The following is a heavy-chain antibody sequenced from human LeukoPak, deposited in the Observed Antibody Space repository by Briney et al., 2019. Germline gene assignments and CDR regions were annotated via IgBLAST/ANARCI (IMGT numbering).Heavy chain of an antibody. J-gene: IGHJ4*02. CDR1: GYTFTGYY. CDR3: ARGRATSVTTSRILLGY. D-gene: IGHD4-17*01. V-gene: IGHV1-2*02. Sequence: ASVKVSCKASGYTFTGYYIHWVRQAPGQGLEWMGWINPNSGATSYAQRFQGRVTMTRDTSISTAYMELSRLRSDDTAVYYCARGRATSVTTSRILLGYWGQGTLVTVSS. CDR2: INPNSGAT.